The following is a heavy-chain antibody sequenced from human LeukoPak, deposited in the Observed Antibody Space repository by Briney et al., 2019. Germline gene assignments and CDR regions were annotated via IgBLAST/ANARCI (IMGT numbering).Heavy chain of an antibody. V-gene: IGHV3-30-3*01. CDR2: ISYDGSNK. CDR1: GFTFSSYA. CDR3: ASFRVVTAIRSRAFDI. Sequence: GGSLRLSCAASGFTFSSYAMHWVRQAPGKGLEWVAVISYDGSNKYYADSVKGRFTISRDNSKNTLYLQMNSLRAEDTAVYYCASFRVVTAIRSRAFDIWGQGTMVTVSS. J-gene: IGHJ3*02. D-gene: IGHD2-21*02.